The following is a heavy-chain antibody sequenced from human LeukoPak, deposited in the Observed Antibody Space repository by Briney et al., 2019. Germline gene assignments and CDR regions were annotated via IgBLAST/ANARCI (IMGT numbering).Heavy chain of an antibody. Sequence: ASVKVSCKASGYTFISYAIHWVRQAPGQRLEWMGLINAGSGNTKFSQKFQGRVIFTRDTSARTAYMEVTSLRSEDTAVYYCARDLLEFGGWFDPWGQGTPVTVSS. J-gene: IGHJ5*02. CDR3: ARDLLEFGGWFDP. CDR1: GYTFISYA. V-gene: IGHV1-3*01. D-gene: IGHD3-3*01. CDR2: INAGSGNT.